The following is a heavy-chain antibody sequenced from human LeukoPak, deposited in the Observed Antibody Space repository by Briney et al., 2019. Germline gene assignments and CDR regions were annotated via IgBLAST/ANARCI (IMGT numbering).Heavy chain of an antibody. CDR1: GFTFSSYA. D-gene: IGHD4-17*01. CDR3: ASGNGDYAIHPDY. CDR2: ISGSGSNT. V-gene: IGHV3-23*01. Sequence: PGGSLRLSCAASGFTFSSYAMTWVRQAPGKGLEWVSAISGSGSNTYYADSVKGRFTISRDNSKNTLYLLINSLRADDTAVYYCASGNGDYAIHPDYWGQGTLVTVSS. J-gene: IGHJ4*02.